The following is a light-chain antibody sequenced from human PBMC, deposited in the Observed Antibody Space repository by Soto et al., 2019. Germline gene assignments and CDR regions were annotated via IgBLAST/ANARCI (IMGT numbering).Light chain of an antibody. CDR2: EVI. CDR3: SSCTNMNAWV. J-gene: IGLJ7*01. CDR1: SSDVVGHNH. V-gene: IGLV2-14*01. Sequence: QSALTQPASVSGSPGQSITISCTGSSSDVVGHNHVSWYQQHPGEAPKLLIYEVIRPSGISNRFSGSKSGNTASLTISGLQAEDEAVYYCSSCTNMNAWVFGGGTQLTVL.